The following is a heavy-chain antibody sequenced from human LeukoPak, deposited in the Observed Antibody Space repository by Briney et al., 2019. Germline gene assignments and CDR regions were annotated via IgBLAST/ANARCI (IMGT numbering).Heavy chain of an antibody. V-gene: IGHV3-74*01. Sequence: AGGSLRLSCAASGFTFSSYRMNWVRQAPGKGLVWVSRINSDGSSTSYADSVKGRFTISRDNAKNSLYLQMNSLRAEDTAVYYCARDRVVTAILDLDYWGQGTLVTVSS. CDR1: GFTFSSYR. J-gene: IGHJ4*02. D-gene: IGHD2-21*02. CDR3: ARDRVVTAILDLDY. CDR2: INSDGSST.